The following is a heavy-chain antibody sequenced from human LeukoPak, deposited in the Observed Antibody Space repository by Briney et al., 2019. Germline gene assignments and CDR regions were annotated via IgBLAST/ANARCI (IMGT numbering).Heavy chain of an antibody. CDR2: IYYSGST. Sequence: SETLSLTCTVSGGSISSSSYYWGWIRQPPGKGLEWIGSIYYSGSTYYNPSLKSRVTISVDTSKNQFSLKLSSVTATETAVYYCARHGGHGQNYYYYMDVWGKGTTVTVSS. CDR1: GGSISSSSYY. V-gene: IGHV4-39*01. J-gene: IGHJ6*03. D-gene: IGHD3-3*01. CDR3: ARHGGHGQNYYYYMDV.